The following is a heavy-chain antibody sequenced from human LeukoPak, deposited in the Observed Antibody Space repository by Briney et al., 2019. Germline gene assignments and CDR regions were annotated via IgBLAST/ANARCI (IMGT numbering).Heavy chain of an antibody. D-gene: IGHD5-12*01. V-gene: IGHV3-48*03. CDR2: ISSSGSTI. CDR1: GFTFSSYE. J-gene: IGHJ6*02. CDR3: ARGSGYSGYDFWYGDYTVDV. Sequence: GGSLRLSCAASGFTFSSYEMNWVRQAPGKGLEWVSYISSSGSTIYYADSVKGRFTISRDNAKNSLYLQMNSLRAEDTAVYYCARGSGYSGYDFWYGDYTVDVWGQGTTVTVSS.